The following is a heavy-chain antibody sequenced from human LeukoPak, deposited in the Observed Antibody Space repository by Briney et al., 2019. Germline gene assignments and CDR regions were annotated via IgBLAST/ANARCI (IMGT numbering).Heavy chain of an antibody. D-gene: IGHD2-2*01. CDR1: GFTVSNNY. CDR3: ARGGVVPAAKAGY. J-gene: IGHJ4*02. Sequence: PGGSLRLSCAASGFTVSNNYMSWVRQAPGKKLEWVSDIYSDGTTFYADSVKGRFTISRDNSKNTLYLQMNSLRAEDTAVYHCARGGVVPAAKAGYWGQGTLVTVSS. CDR2: IYSDGTT. V-gene: IGHV3-53*01.